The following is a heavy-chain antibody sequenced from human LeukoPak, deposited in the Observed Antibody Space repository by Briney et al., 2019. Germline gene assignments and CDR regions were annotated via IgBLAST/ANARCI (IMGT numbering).Heavy chain of an antibody. V-gene: IGHV3-23*01. CDR3: AKDFGVYDILTGYYNSPFDY. CDR1: GFTLSSYA. J-gene: IGHJ4*02. D-gene: IGHD3-9*01. CDR2: ISGSGGST. Sequence: GGSLRLSCAASGFTLSSYAMSWVRQAPGKGLEWVSAISGSGGSTYYADSVKGRFTISRDNSKNTLYLQMNSLRAEDTAVYYCAKDFGVYDILTGYYNSPFDYWGQGTLVTVSS.